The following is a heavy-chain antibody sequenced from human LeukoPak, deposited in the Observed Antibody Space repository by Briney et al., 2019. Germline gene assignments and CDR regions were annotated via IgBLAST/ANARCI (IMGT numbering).Heavy chain of an antibody. CDR2: INPTGGST. CDR1: GYTFPSYF. Sequence: PRASVKVSCKASGYTFPSYFMHWVRQAPGQGLEWMGIINPTGGSTTYAQKFQGRVTMTRDTSTSTVYMELSSLRSGDTAVYYCARTAARRSDYWGQGTLVTVSS. J-gene: IGHJ4*02. CDR3: ARTAARRSDY. V-gene: IGHV1-46*01. D-gene: IGHD6-6*01.